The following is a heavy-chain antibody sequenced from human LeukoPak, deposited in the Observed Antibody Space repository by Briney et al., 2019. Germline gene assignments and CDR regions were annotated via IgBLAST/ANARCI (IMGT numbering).Heavy chain of an antibody. CDR1: GFTFSTYA. D-gene: IGHD3-10*01. CDR2: ISYDGSNK. V-gene: IGHV3-30-3*01. Sequence: PGRSLRLSCAASGFTFSTYAMHWVRQGPGKGLEWGAVISYDGSNKYYADSVKGRFTISRDNAKNSLYLQMNSLRADDTAVYYCAREGMVRGVIGYYYYGTDVWGQGTTVTVSS. J-gene: IGHJ6*02. CDR3: AREGMVRGVIGYYYYGTDV.